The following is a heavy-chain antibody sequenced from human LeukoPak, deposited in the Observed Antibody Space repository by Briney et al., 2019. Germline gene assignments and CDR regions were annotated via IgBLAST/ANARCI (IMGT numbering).Heavy chain of an antibody. V-gene: IGHV1-2*02. D-gene: IGHD6-19*01. J-gene: IGHJ6*03. CDR2: INPNSGGT. CDR3: ARDLGIAVAGNFNYYYMDV. CDR1: GYTFTGYY. Sequence: VASVKVSCKASGYTFTGYYMHWVRQAPGQGLEWMGWINPNSGGTNYAQKFQGRVTMTRDTSISTAYMELSRLRSDDTAVYYCARDLGIAVAGNFNYYYMDVWGKGTTVTISS.